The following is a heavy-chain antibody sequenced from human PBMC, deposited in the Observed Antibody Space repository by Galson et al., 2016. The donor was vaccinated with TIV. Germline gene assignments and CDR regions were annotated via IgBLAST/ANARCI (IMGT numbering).Heavy chain of an antibody. CDR3: ATLTGDEGHSDY. CDR2: ISWDGQRP. CDR1: GFIFDNYV. D-gene: IGHD7-27*01. J-gene: IGHJ4*02. V-gene: IGHV3-43*01. Sequence: SLRLSCAASGFIFDNYVMHWVRQAPGKGLECVSLISWDGQRPYYADSVKGRFTISRDNSRNSLPLQMDSLRTEDTALYYCATLTGDEGHSDYWGQGTPVTVFS.